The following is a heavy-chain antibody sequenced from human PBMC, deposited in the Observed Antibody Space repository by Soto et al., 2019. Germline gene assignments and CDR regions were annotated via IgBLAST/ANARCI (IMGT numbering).Heavy chain of an antibody. CDR2: IYHSGST. CDR1: GGSISSSNW. Sequence: QVQLQESGPGLVKPSGTLSLTCAVSGGSISSSNWWSWVRQPPGKGLEWIGEIYHSGSTNYNPSHQSRVTISVDKSKNQFSLKLSSVTAADTAVYYCARDLILKGVRYFDYWGQGTLVTVSS. CDR3: ARDLILKGVRYFDY. J-gene: IGHJ4*02. V-gene: IGHV4-4*02. D-gene: IGHD3-10*02.